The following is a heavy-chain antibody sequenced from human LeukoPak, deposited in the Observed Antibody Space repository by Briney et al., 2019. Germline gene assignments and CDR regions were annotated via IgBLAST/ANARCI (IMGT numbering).Heavy chain of an antibody. V-gene: IGHV4-4*02. CDR3: ARYYYYYMDV. CDR1: GDSISSPNW. Sequence: PSETLSLTCAVSGDSISSPNWWSWVRQTPGQGLEWIGEIYHDGSTTYNPSLKSRVTVSMDKSKNQFFLNLYSVTAADTAVYFCARYYYYYMDVWGKGTSVSVSS. CDR2: IYHDGST. D-gene: IGHD3-16*01. J-gene: IGHJ6*03.